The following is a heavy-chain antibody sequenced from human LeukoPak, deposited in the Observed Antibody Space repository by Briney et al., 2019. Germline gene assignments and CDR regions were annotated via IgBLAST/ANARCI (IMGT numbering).Heavy chain of an antibody. CDR3: ARHAPAPEDIVVVPAIDY. CDR2: IYPGDSDT. V-gene: IGHV5-51*01. CDR1: GYSFTSYW. Sequence: GESLKISCKGSGYSFTSYWIGWVRQMPGKGLEWMGIIYPGDSDTRYSPSFQGQVTISADKSISTAYLQWSSLKASDTAMYCCARHAPAPEDIVVVPAIDYWGQGTLVTVSS. D-gene: IGHD2-2*01. J-gene: IGHJ4*02.